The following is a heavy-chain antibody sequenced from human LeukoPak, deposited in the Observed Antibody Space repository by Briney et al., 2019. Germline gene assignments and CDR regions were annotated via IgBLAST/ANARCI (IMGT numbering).Heavy chain of an antibody. V-gene: IGHV4-59*01. J-gene: IGHJ4*02. Sequence: SSETLSLTCTVSGVSIGSYYWSWIRQPPGKGLEWIGYIYYSGSTNYNPSLKSRVTISVDTSKNQFSLKLSSVTAADTAVYYCARDSPLNYYFDYWGQGTLVTVSS. CDR2: IYYSGST. CDR3: ARDSPLNYYFDY. CDR1: GVSIGSYY.